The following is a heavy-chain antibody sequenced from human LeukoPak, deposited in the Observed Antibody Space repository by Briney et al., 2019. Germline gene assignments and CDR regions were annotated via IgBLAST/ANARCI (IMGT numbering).Heavy chain of an antibody. Sequence: GGSLRLSCAASGFTFSSYWMSWVRQAPGKGLEWVANIKQDGSEKYYVDSVKGRFTISRDNAKNTLYLQMNSLRAEDTAVYYCPRNTLPDDALDIWGQGTMVTVSS. D-gene: IGHD1/OR15-1a*01. J-gene: IGHJ3*02. V-gene: IGHV3-7*01. CDR2: IKQDGSEK. CDR3: PRNTLPDDALDI. CDR1: GFTFSSYW.